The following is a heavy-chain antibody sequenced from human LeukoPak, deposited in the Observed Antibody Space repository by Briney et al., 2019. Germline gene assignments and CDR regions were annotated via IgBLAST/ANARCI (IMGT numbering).Heavy chain of an antibody. J-gene: IGHJ4*02. V-gene: IGHV1-18*01. D-gene: IGHD5-24*01. CDR3: ARVRDGYKPDFDY. CDR1: GYTFTSYG. CDR2: IRPNSGGT. Sequence: ASVKVSCKASGYTFTSYGISWVRQAPGQGLEWMGWIRPNSGGTNYAQKLQGRVTMTTDTSTSTAYMELRSLRSDDTAVYYCARVRDGYKPDFDYWGQGTLVTVSS.